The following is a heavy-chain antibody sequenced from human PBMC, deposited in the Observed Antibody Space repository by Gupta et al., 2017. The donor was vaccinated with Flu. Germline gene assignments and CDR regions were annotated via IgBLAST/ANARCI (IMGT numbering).Heavy chain of an antibody. V-gene: IGHV3-74*01. CDR1: GFTFTKYW. CDR2: VNTDGTTT. Sequence: EVQLVESGGALVQPGGSLRLSCSASGFTFTKYWMHWVRQVPGKGLEWVSFVNTDGTTTNYADSVKGRFTMSRDNTQNMVYLEMRTLRAEDTARYYCGRPSGGNFFYGLDVWGQGTTVTVSS. CDR3: GRPSGGNFFYGLDV. J-gene: IGHJ6*02. D-gene: IGHD3-16*01.